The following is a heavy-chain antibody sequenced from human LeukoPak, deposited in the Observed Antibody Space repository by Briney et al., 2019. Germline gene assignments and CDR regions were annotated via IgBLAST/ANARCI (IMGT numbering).Heavy chain of an antibody. CDR3: ANGGVGTGLDY. J-gene: IGHJ4*02. Sequence: GGSLRLSCAASGFTFSSYAMSWVRQAPGKGLEWVSAISGSGGSTYYADSVKGRFTISRDNSKNTLYLQLNSLRAEDTAVYYCANGGVGTGLDYWGQGTLVTVSS. CDR1: GFTFSSYA. D-gene: IGHD1-1*01. V-gene: IGHV3-23*01. CDR2: ISGSGGST.